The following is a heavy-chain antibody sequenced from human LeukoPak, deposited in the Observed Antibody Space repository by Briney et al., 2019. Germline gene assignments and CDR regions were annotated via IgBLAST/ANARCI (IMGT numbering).Heavy chain of an antibody. CDR3: ARVSGDILTGTSQGMDV. Sequence: ASVKVSCKASGYTFTIYGISWVRQAPGQGLEWMGWISTYNGNTHYAQKFQGRVTMPTDTFTSTAYMELRSLRSDDTAVYYCARVSGDILTGTSQGMDVWGQGTTVTVSS. CDR1: GYTFTIYG. V-gene: IGHV1-18*01. D-gene: IGHD3-9*01. J-gene: IGHJ6*02. CDR2: ISTYNGNT.